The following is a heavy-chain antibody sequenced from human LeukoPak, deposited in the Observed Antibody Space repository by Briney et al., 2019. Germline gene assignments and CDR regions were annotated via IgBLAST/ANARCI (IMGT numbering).Heavy chain of an antibody. V-gene: IGHV1-2*02. CDR3: ARDPATSYYLDS. CDR2: IDPKTGGT. CDR1: GYTFTAYY. J-gene: IGHJ4*02. Sequence: ASVKVSCKASGYTFTAYYLNWVRQAPGQGLEWMGWIDPKTGGTKIAQKFQGRVTMTRDTPMSTVYMELYSLRSDDTAVYSCARDPATSYYLDSWGQGTLVTVSS.